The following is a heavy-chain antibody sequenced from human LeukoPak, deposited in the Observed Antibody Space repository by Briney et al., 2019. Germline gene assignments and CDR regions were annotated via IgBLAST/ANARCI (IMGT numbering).Heavy chain of an antibody. Sequence: PGGSLRLSCAASGXTLSSYAVNWVRQAPGKGLEWVSYISSSGSTKYYADSVKGRFTISRDNAKNSLYLQMISLRAEDTALYYCARVEGFIDYWGQGTLVTVSS. D-gene: IGHD3-16*02. V-gene: IGHV3-48*03. CDR2: ISSSGSTK. CDR1: GXTLSSYA. CDR3: ARVEGFIDY. J-gene: IGHJ4*02.